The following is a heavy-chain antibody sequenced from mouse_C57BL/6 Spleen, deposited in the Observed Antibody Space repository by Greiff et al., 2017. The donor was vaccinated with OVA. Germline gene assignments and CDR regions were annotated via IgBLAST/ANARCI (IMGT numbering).Heavy chain of an antibody. CDR1: GYAFSSSW. J-gene: IGHJ4*01. CDR2: IYPGDGDT. Sequence: LVESGPELVKPGASVKISCKASGYAFSSSWMNWVKQRPGKGLEWIGRIYPGDGDTNYNGKFKGKATLTADKSSSTAYMQLSSLTSEDSAVYFCARSSGYNAMDYWGQGTSVTVSS. V-gene: IGHV1-82*01. CDR3: ARSSGYNAMDY.